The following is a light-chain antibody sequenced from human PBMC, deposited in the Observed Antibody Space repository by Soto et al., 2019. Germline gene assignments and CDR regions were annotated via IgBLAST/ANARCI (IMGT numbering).Light chain of an antibody. CDR3: QQYGSSPWT. CDR1: QSVSSSY. V-gene: IGKV3-20*01. CDR2: GAS. J-gene: IGKJ1*01. Sequence: IVLTQSPLTLSFAPCKRAARSCRASQSVSSSYLAWYQQKPGQAPRLLIYGASSRATGIPDRFSGSGSGTDFTLTISRLEPEDFAVYYCQQYGSSPWTFGQGTKVDIK.